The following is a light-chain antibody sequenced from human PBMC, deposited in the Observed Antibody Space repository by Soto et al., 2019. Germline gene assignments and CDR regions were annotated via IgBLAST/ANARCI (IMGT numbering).Light chain of an antibody. Sequence: EIVLTQSPAPLSFSPGERATLSCRASQSIKNYLAWYQQTPGQAPRLLIYDTSNRATGIPARFSGSGSGTDFTLTISSLEPKDFAVYYCQQRSKWPGTFGQGTKVEIK. CDR2: DTS. CDR1: QSIKNY. V-gene: IGKV3-11*01. J-gene: IGKJ1*01. CDR3: QQRSKWPGT.